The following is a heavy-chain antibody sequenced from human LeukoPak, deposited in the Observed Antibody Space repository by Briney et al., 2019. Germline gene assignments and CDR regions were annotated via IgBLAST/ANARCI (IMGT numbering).Heavy chain of an antibody. CDR3: AKGGRQHYGDCVAF. J-gene: IGHJ4*02. Sequence: SGGSLRLSCAASGFSVNIYAMNAVPPAPGEGGEWGSVICASVDNTYYAHPVKGRFTISRDDSKNTVYLQMNSLRADDTAVYHGAKGGRQHYGDCVAFWGQGTLVTVSS. V-gene: IGHV3-23*01. CDR1: GFSVNIYA. D-gene: IGHD4-17*01. CDR2: ICASVDNT.